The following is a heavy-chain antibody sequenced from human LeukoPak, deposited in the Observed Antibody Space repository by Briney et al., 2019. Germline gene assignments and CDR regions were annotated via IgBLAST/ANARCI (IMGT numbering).Heavy chain of an antibody. J-gene: IGHJ3*02. CDR2: IYTSGGT. CDR3: ARDKLGCSSTSCSDAFDI. D-gene: IGHD2-2*01. Sequence: PSETLSLTCTVSDDSTSSYYWSWIRQPAGKGLEWIGRIYTSGGTNYNPSLKSRVTMSLDTSKNQFSLKLSSVTAADTAVYYCARDKLGCSSTSCSDAFDIWGQGTMVTVSS. V-gene: IGHV4-4*07. CDR1: DDSTSSYY.